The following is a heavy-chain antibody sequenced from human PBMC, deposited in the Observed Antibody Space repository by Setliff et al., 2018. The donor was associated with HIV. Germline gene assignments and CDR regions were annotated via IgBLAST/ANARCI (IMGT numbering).Heavy chain of an antibody. J-gene: IGHJ5*02. CDR3: ARPHSGRGGGAYFDP. CDR1: GGSISSGDYY. V-gene: IGHV4-31*03. CDR2: IYYSGST. Sequence: SETLSLTCTVSGGSISSGDYYWSWIRQHPGKGLEWIGYIYYSGSTYYNPSLKSRVTISVDTSKNQFSLKLSSVTAADSAVYHCARPHSGRGGGAYFDPWGQGILVTVSS. D-gene: IGHD6-19*01.